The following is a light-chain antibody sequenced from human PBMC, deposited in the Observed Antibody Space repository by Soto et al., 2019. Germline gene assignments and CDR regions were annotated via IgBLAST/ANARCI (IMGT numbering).Light chain of an antibody. CDR1: HTIATY. J-gene: IGKJ2*01. CDR3: QQFYYYPPN. V-gene: IGKV1-39*01. Sequence: IQMTQSPSSLSASVGAGVTLTCRASHTIATYLNWYQQKPGQVPEVLIYGASRLHVGVPSRFTGSGYGTDFTLTINTLQPEDVAIYYCQQFYYYPPNFGQGTKLEVK. CDR2: GAS.